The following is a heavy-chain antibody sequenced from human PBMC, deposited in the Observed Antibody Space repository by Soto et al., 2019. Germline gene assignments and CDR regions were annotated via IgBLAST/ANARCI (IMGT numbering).Heavy chain of an antibody. CDR2: INHSGST. CDR3: ARGRYSSGWYVGDYYHYGLDV. J-gene: IGHJ6*02. D-gene: IGHD6-19*01. CDR1: GGSFSDYY. V-gene: IGHV4-34*01. Sequence: QVQLHQWGAGGAGLLKPSETLSLTCAVYGGSFSDYYWNLIRQPPGEGLEWIGEINHSGSTNYNPSLKSRVTISLHTSKNQFSLRLSSVTAADTAVYYCARGRYSSGWYVGDYYHYGLDVWGQGTSVTVSS.